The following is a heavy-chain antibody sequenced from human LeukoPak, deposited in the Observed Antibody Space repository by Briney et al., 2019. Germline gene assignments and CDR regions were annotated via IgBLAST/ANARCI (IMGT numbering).Heavy chain of an antibody. CDR1: GYTFTSYG. V-gene: IGHV1-18*01. J-gene: IGHJ3*02. CDR3: ARGCMRYCSGGSCYCPREDAFDI. Sequence: GASVKVSCKASGYTFTSYGISWVRQAPGQGLEWMGWISAYNGNTNYAQKLQGRVTMTTDTSTSTAYMELRSLRSDDTAVYYCARGCMRYCSGGSCYCPREDAFDIWGQGTMVTVSS. CDR2: ISAYNGNT. D-gene: IGHD2-15*01.